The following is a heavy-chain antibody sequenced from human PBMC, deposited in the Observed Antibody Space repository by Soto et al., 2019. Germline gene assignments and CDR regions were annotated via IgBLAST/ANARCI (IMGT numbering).Heavy chain of an antibody. D-gene: IGHD3-10*01. J-gene: IGHJ6*02. CDR1: GFTFGDHA. Sequence: PGGSLRLSCAASGFTFGDHAMSWVRQAPGKGLEWVSAISGSGGITYYEDSVKGRFTISRDNAKNTLYLQKNSLRAEDTAVYYCAKGLLIMVRKVIIPPQYYYGMDVWGQGTTVTVSS. V-gene: IGHV3-23*01. CDR2: ISGSGGIT. CDR3: AKGLLIMVRKVIIPPQYYYGMDV.